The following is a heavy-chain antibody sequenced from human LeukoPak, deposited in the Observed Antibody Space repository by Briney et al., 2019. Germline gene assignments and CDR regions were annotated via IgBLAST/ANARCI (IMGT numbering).Heavy chain of an antibody. CDR2: IIPILGIA. J-gene: IGHJ4*02. V-gene: IGHV1-69*04. CDR3: ARARGSYYVGYYFDY. D-gene: IGHD1-26*01. CDR1: GGTFSSYA. Sequence: SVKVSCKASGGTFSSYAISWVRRAPGQGLERMGRIIPILGIANYAQKFQGRVTITADKSTSTAYMELSSLRSEDTAVYYCARARGSYYVGYYFDYWGQGTLVTVSS.